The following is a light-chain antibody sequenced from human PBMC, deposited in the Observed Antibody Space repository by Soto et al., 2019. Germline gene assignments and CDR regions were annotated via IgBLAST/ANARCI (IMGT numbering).Light chain of an antibody. J-gene: IGKJ1*01. V-gene: IGKV1-5*03. CDR2: KAS. Sequence: DIQMTQSPSTLSASVGDRVTITCRASQSISSWLAWYQQKPGKAPKLLIYKASSLESGVPSRLSGRGSGTEFTLTISSLQPDDFSTYYCQQYNSYSRTFCQGTKVEIK. CDR3: QQYNSYSRT. CDR1: QSISSW.